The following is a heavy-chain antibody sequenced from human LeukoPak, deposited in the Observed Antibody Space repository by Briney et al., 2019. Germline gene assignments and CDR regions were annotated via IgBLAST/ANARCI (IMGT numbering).Heavy chain of an antibody. V-gene: IGHV4-61*02. CDR1: GGSISSGSYY. Sequence: KSSETLSLTCTVSGGSISSGSYYWSWIRQPAGKGLEWIGRIYTSGSTHYNPSLKSRVTISVDTSKNQFSLKLSSVTAADTAVYYCARDGLNTMVRAKIHYNYMDVWGKGTTVSISS. CDR2: IYTSGST. CDR3: ARDGLNTMVRAKIHYNYMDV. D-gene: IGHD3-10*01. J-gene: IGHJ6*03.